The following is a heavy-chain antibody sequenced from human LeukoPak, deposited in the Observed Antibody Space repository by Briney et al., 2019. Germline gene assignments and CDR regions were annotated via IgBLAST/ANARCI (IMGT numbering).Heavy chain of an antibody. J-gene: IGHJ4*02. Sequence: PGGSLRLSCAASGFIFSSYSMNWVRQAPGKGLEWVSYTSGDSSAIYYADSAKGRFTISRDNSKNSLYLQMNSLRAEDTAVYYCARDLSSWGGIDYWGQGTLVTVSS. CDR1: GFIFSSYS. D-gene: IGHD6-13*01. CDR3: ARDLSSWGGIDY. CDR2: TSGDSSAI. V-gene: IGHV3-48*04.